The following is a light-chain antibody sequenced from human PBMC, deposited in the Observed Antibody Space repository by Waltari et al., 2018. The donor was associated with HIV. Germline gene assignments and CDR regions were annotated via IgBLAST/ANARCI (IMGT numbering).Light chain of an antibody. V-gene: IGLV1-44*01. Sequence: QPVLTQPPSASGTPGQRVSISSSGSSPNIGRTSVHCYQQLPGTAPKLLIYSNNQRPSGVPDRFSGSKSGTSASLAISGLQSEDEADYYCAAWDDSLNAWVFGGGTKLTVL. CDR1: SPNIGRTS. J-gene: IGLJ3*02. CDR2: SNN. CDR3: AAWDDSLNAWV.